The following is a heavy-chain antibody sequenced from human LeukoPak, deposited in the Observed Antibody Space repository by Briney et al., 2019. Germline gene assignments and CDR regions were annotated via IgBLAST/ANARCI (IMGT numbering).Heavy chain of an antibody. CDR3: ARTFRESYYDFWSGYSTLDY. V-gene: IGHV4-34*01. J-gene: IGHJ4*02. Sequence: SETLSLTCAVYGGSFSGYYWGWIRQPPGKGLEWIGEINHSGSTTYNPSLKSRVTISVDTSKNQFSLKLSSVTAADTAVYYCARTFRESYYDFWSGYSTLDYWGQGTLVTVSS. D-gene: IGHD3-3*01. CDR1: GGSFSGYY. CDR2: INHSGST.